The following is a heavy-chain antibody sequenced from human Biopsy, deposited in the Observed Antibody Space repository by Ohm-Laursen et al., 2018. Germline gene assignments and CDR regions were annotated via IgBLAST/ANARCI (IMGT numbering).Heavy chain of an antibody. CDR3: ARGRLRAVARFDC. V-gene: IGHV4-34*01. Sequence: SDTLSLSCAVYGGSFSGYYWSWIRQPPGKGLEWIGEINHSGSTNYNPSLKSRVTISVDTSKNQFSLKLSSVTAADTAVYYCARGRLRAVARFDCWGQGTLVTVSS. CDR1: GGSFSGYY. J-gene: IGHJ4*02. CDR2: INHSGST. D-gene: IGHD6-19*01.